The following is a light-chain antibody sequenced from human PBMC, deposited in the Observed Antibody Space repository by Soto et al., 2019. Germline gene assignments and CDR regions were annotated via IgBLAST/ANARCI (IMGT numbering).Light chain of an antibody. CDR2: GAS. J-gene: IGKJ1*01. Sequence: VWPQSQHTKTLSPGETASLSCKARHSMTSRYFPWYQQKPGQAPRPLIYGASSRASGVPDRFSGSGSGTDFTLTITSLQPEDFATYYCQQHNSYPLTFGRGTKVDIK. CDR1: HSMTSRY. CDR3: QQHNSYPLT. V-gene: IGKV3D-20*02.